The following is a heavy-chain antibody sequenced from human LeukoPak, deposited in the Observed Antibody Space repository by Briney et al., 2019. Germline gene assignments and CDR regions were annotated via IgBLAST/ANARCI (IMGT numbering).Heavy chain of an antibody. Sequence: SETLSLTCTVSGGSISIGDYYWSWIRQPPGKGLEWIGYIYYSGSTCYNPSLKSRVTISVDTSKNQFSLKLSSVTAADTAVYYCAREQVITYGFDYWGQGTLVTVSS. J-gene: IGHJ4*02. D-gene: IGHD3-16*01. CDR2: IYYSGST. CDR1: GGSISIGDYY. V-gene: IGHV4-30-4*08. CDR3: AREQVITYGFDY.